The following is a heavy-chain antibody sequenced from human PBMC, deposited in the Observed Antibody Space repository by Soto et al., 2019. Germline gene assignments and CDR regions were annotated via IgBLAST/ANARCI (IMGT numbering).Heavy chain of an antibody. CDR2: IRSKAYGGTT. V-gene: IGHV3-49*03. CDR1: GFTFGDYA. J-gene: IGHJ4*02. Sequence: PGGSLRLSCTASGFTFGDYAMSWFRQAPGKGLEWVGFIRSKAYGGTTEYAASVKGRFTIPRDDSKSIAYLQMNSLKTEDTAVYYCTREAMVRGVIIYYWGQGTLVTVSS. CDR3: TREAMVRGVIIYY. D-gene: IGHD3-10*01.